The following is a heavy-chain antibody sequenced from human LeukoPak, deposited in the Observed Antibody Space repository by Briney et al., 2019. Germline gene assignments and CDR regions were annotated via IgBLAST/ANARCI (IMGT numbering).Heavy chain of an antibody. D-gene: IGHD6-19*01. CDR1: GGSFSGYY. V-gene: IGHV4-34*01. Sequence: SETLSLTCAVYGGSFSGYYWSWIRQPPGKGLEWIGEINHSGSTNYNPSLKSRVTISGDTSKNRFSLKLSSVTAADTAVYYCARANSSGWYRYWGQGTLVTVSS. J-gene: IGHJ4*02. CDR2: INHSGST. CDR3: ARANSSGWYRY.